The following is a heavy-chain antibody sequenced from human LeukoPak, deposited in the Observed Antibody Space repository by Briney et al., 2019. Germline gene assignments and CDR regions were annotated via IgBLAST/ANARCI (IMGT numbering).Heavy chain of an antibody. CDR3: ARDTRMDYLYYMDV. J-gene: IGHJ6*03. V-gene: IGHV4-59*01. D-gene: IGHD2-15*01. Sequence: SETLSLTCTVSGGSISSYYWSWIRQPPGKGLEWIGYIYNSGSTNYNPSLKSRVTISVDTSKNQFSLKLSSVTVADTAVYYCARDTRMDYLYYMDVWGKGTTVTVSS. CDR1: GGSISSYY. CDR2: IYNSGST.